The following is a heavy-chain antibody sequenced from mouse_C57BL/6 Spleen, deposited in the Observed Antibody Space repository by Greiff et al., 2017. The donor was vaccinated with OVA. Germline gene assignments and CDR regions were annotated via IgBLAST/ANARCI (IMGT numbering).Heavy chain of an antibody. D-gene: IGHD2-4*01. V-gene: IGHV5-17*01. J-gene: IGHJ4*01. CDR3: ARIPFYDYDGRPYAMDY. CDR1: GFTFSDYG. Sequence: EVKVVESGGGLVKPGGSLKLSCAASGFTFSDYGMHWVRQAPEKGLEWVAYISSGSSTIYYADTVKGLFTISRDNAKNTLFLQMTSLRSEDTAMYYCARIPFYDYDGRPYAMDYWGQGTSVTVSS. CDR2: ISSGSSTI.